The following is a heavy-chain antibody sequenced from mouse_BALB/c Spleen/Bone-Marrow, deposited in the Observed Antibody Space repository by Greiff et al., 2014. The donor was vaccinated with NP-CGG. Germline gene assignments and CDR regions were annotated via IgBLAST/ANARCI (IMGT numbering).Heavy chain of an antibody. CDR1: GYTITTYT. Sequence: VQRVESGAELARPGASVKMSCKASGYTITTYTMHWVQQRPGQGLEWVGYINPSTGFTNYNQIFKDKATLAADKSSSTAYMQLSSLTSEDSAVYYCARGGFLLRSLALDYWGQGTSVTVSS. CDR2: INPSTGFT. V-gene: IGHV1-4*01. CDR3: ARGGFLLRSLALDY. J-gene: IGHJ4*01. D-gene: IGHD1-1*01.